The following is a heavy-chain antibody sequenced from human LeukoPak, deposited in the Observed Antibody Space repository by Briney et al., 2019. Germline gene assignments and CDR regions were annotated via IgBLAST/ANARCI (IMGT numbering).Heavy chain of an antibody. CDR1: GGTFSSYA. J-gene: IGHJ6*02. CDR3: ARDPDGYYDSSGAYGMDV. D-gene: IGHD3-22*01. CDR2: IIPILGIA. V-gene: IGHV1-69*04. Sequence: SVKVSCKASGGTFSSYAISWVRQAPGQGLEWMGRIIPILGIANYAQKFQGRVTITADKSTSTAYMELSSLRSEDTAVYYCARDPDGYYDSSGAYGMDVWGQGTTVTVSS.